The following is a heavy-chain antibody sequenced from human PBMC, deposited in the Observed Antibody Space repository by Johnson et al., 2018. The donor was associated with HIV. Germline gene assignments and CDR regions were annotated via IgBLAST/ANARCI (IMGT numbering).Heavy chain of an antibody. V-gene: IGHV3-64*01. CDR3: AKEDSSSWNAFDI. Sequence: VQLVESGGGLVQPGGSLRLSCAASGFTFSSYAMHWVRQAPGKGLEYVSAISSNGDSTYYANSVKGRFTISRDNSKNTLYLQMNSLRAEDTAVYYCAKEDSSSWNAFDIWGQGTMVTVSS. CDR1: GFTFSSYA. J-gene: IGHJ3*02. D-gene: IGHD6-6*01. CDR2: ISSNGDST.